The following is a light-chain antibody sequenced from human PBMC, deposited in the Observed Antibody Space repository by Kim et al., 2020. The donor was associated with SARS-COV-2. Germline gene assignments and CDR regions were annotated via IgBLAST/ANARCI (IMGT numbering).Light chain of an antibody. J-gene: IGLJ2*01. CDR3: NSRDSSGNHVV. CDR2: GKN. V-gene: IGLV3-19*01. CDR1: SLRSYY. Sequence: SSELTQDYAVSVALGQTVRITCQGDSLRSYYASWYQQKPGQAPVLVIYGKNNRPSGIPDRFSGSSSGNTASLTITGAQAEDEADYDCNSRDSSGNHVVFGGGTQLTVL.